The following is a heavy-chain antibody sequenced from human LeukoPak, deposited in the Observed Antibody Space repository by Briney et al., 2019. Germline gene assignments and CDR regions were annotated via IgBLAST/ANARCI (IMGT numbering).Heavy chain of an antibody. V-gene: IGHV3-73*01. J-gene: IGHJ4*02. D-gene: IGHD3-9*01. CDR1: GFTFSSYS. CDR3: TRRSTISAPDY. CDR2: IRSKANSYAT. Sequence: GGSLRLSCAASGFTFSSYSMNWVRQAPGKGLEWVGRIRSKANSYATAYAASVKGRFTISRDDSKNTAYLQMNSLKTEDTAVYYCTRRSTISAPDYWGQGTLVTVSS.